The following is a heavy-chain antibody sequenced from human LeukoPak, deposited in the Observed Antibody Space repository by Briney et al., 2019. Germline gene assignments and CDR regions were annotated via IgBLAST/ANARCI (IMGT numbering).Heavy chain of an antibody. CDR1: GGSISSGGYY. Sequence: SETLSLTCTVSGGSISSGGYYWSWIRQPPGKGLEWIGYIYYSGSTYYNPSLKSRVTISVDTSKNQFSLKLSSVTAADTAVYYCARAPSGKHDFDYWGQGTLVTVSS. CDR3: ARAPSGKHDFDY. D-gene: IGHD1-26*01. J-gene: IGHJ4*02. CDR2: IYYSGST. V-gene: IGHV4-31*03.